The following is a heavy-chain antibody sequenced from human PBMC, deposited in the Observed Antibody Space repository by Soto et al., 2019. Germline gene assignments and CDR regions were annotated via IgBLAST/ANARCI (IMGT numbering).Heavy chain of an antibody. J-gene: IGHJ6*02. V-gene: IGHV1-2*02. CDR1: GYTFSDYY. Sequence: ASVKVSCKASGYTFSDYYIHWVRQAPGQGLEWMGWINPNSGGTKYAPKFQGGVTMTKDASITTAYMELSRLRSGDTAVYYCARFGGGYADYYYGMDVWGQGTTVTVSS. CDR3: ARFGGGYADYYYGMDV. D-gene: IGHD5-12*01. CDR2: INPNSGGT.